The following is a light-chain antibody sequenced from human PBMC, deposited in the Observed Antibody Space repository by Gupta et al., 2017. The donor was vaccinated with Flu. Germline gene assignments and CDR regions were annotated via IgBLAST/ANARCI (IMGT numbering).Light chain of an antibody. CDR2: ENI. V-gene: IGLV1-51*02. J-gene: IGLJ3*02. CDR3: GTWDDSLDAGV. CDR1: RSNVGNYY. Sequence: QSVLTQPPSVSAAPGQKVTISCPGSRSNVGNYYVSWYQHLPGTAPILLIYENIQRPSGIPERFSGFKFGTSATLVITGLQTGDEADYYCGTWDDSLDAGVFGGGTKVTVL.